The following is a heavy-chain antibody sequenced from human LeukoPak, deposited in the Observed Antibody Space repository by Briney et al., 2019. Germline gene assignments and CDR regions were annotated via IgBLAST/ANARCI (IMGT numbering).Heavy chain of an antibody. CDR2: IKPDGSDK. CDR1: GFTFSSYG. Sequence: GGSLRLSCAASGFTFSSYGMSWVRQAPGKGLEWVGNIKPDGSDKYYMDSMKGRFTISRDNSENSLHLHMNSLRAEDTAVYYCARVGPQGADHYVDVWGKGTTVTISS. V-gene: IGHV3-7*01. CDR3: ARVGPQGADHYVDV. D-gene: IGHD3-16*01. J-gene: IGHJ6*03.